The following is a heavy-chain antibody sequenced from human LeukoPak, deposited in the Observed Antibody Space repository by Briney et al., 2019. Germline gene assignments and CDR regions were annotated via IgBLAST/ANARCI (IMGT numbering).Heavy chain of an antibody. Sequence: PGGSLRLSCAASGFSISDHFMHWVRQGPGKGLTWVSRIDRDGSEINYADSVKGRFTISRDNAKNTLYLQMNSLRDEDTAVYYCARHIRAAAFDPWGQGTLVTVSS. CDR2: IDRDGSEI. CDR1: GFSISDHF. CDR3: ARHIRAAAFDP. D-gene: IGHD6-13*01. V-gene: IGHV3-74*01. J-gene: IGHJ5*02.